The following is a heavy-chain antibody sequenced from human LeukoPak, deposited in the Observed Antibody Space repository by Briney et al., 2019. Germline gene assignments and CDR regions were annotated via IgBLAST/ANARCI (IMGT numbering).Heavy chain of an antibody. V-gene: IGHV3-13*01. CDR2: IGTAGDT. CDR3: ARATETPYYYGMDV. CDR1: GFTFSSYD. J-gene: IGHJ6*02. Sequence: GGSLRLSYAASGFTFSSYDMHWVRQATGKGLEWVSAIGTAGDTYYPGSVKGRFTISRENAKNSLYLQMNSLRAGDTAVYYCARATETPYYYGMDVWGQGTTVTVSS.